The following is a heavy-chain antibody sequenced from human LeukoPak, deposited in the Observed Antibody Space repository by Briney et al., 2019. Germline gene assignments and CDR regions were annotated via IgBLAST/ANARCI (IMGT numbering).Heavy chain of an antibody. D-gene: IGHD2/OR15-2a*01. V-gene: IGHV3-66*01. CDR3: ARTYFYYYGMDV. Sequence: GGSLRLSCVVSGFTVTNNYMSWVRQAPGKGLEWVSVFYGANNTYYADSVKGRFTISRDNSKNTLYLQMNSLRAEDTAVYYCARTYFYYYGMDVWGQGTAVTVSS. J-gene: IGHJ6*02. CDR2: FYGANNT. CDR1: GFTVTNNY.